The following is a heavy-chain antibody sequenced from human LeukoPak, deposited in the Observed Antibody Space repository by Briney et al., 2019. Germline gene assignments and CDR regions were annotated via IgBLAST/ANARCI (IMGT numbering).Heavy chain of an antibody. CDR3: AKDANYYDSSGYLIPFDY. CDR1: GFTFSRFA. CDR2: ISGNGQQT. V-gene: IGHV3-23*01. Sequence: GGSLRLSCSASGFTFSRFAMTWVRQLPGKGLDWVSSISGNGQQTYYADSVKGRFSVSRDNSKSILYLQMDSLRADDSALYYCAKDANYYDSSGYLIPFDYWGQGTLVTVSS. J-gene: IGHJ4*02. D-gene: IGHD3-22*01.